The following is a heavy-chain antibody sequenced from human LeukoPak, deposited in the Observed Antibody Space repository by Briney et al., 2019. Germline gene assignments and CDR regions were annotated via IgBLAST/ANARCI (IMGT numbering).Heavy chain of an antibody. Sequence: GGSLRLSCAASGFTFSTYAMHWVRQGPGKGLEWVAVISYDGSNKCYADSVKDRFTISRDNSKNTLYLQMSSLSAEDTAVYYCARTTTPHYYGSGSYALGYWGQGTLVTVPS. CDR3: ARTTTPHYYGSGSYALGY. D-gene: IGHD3-10*01. V-gene: IGHV3-30-3*01. CDR1: GFTFSTYA. CDR2: ISYDGSNK. J-gene: IGHJ4*02.